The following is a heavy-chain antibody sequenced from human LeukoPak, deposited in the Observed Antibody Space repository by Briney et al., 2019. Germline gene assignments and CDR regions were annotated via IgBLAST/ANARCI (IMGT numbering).Heavy chain of an antibody. J-gene: IGHJ4*02. Sequence: GGSLRLSCAASGFTFSNWVRQAPGKGLGWGSSISSSSSYIYYADSVKGRFTISRDNAKNSLHLQMNSLRAEDTAVYYCARRYVAVADYFDYWGQGTLVTVSS. D-gene: IGHD6-19*01. CDR2: ISSSSSYI. CDR3: ARRYVAVADYFDY. V-gene: IGHV3-21*01. CDR1: GFTFS.